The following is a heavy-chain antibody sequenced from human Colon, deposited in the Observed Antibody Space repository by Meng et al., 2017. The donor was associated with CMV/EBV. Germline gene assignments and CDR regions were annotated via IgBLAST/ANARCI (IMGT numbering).Heavy chain of an antibody. Sequence: SETLSLTCTVSGDSISSSSYYWGWFRQPPGKGLEWIGYIYYSGSTYYNPSLKSRLTISLDTSKNQLSLELTSVTAADTARYYCARDPYNFWSGAPFWGQG. D-gene: IGHD3-3*01. V-gene: IGHV4-39*07. CDR3: ARDPYNFWSGAPF. CDR1: GDSISSSSYY. J-gene: IGHJ4*02. CDR2: IYYSGST.